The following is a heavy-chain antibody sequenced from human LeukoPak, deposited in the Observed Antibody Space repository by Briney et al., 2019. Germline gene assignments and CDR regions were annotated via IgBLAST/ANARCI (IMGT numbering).Heavy chain of an antibody. V-gene: IGHV1-18*01. CDR3: VRGDSPVIGYFEGSFGP. CDR1: GYDFTMYG. Sequence: ASVKVSCKASGYDFTMYGINWVRQAPGQGLEWMAWISTFNGNTNYAQKFQGRVTMTTDTATSTAYMELRGLRSGDTAVYFCVRGDSPVIGYFEGSFGPWGQGTLVIVSA. D-gene: IGHD3-9*01. J-gene: IGHJ5*02. CDR2: ISTFNGNT.